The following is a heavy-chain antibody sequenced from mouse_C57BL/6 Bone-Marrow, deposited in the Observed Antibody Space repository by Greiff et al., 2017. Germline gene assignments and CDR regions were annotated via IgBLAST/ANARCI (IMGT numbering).Heavy chain of an antibody. CDR3: ARFWTVY. J-gene: IGHJ2*01. V-gene: IGHV1-55*01. CDR1: GYTFTSYW. CDR2: IYPGSGST. Sequence: QVQLPQSGAELVKPGASVKMSCKASGYTFTSYWITWVKQRPGQGLEWIGDIYPGSGSTNYNAKFKSKATLTVDTSSSTAYMQLSSLTSEDSAVYYCARFWTVYWGQGTTLTVSS.